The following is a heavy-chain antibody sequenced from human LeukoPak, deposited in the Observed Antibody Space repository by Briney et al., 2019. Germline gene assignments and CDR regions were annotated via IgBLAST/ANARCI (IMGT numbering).Heavy chain of an antibody. Sequence: SVKVSCKASGGTFSSDAISWVRQAPGQGLEWMGGIIPIFGTANYAQKFQGRVTITADKSTSTAYMELSSLRSEDTAVYYCARYGDMYYFDYWGQGTLVTVSS. CDR2: IIPIFGTA. CDR3: ARYGDMYYFDY. J-gene: IGHJ4*02. V-gene: IGHV1-69*06. CDR1: GGTFSSDA. D-gene: IGHD4-17*01.